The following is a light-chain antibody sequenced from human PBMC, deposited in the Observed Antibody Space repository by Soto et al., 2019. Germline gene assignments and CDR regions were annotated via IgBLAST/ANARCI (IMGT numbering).Light chain of an antibody. J-gene: IGLJ1*01. Sequence: QSALTQPASVSGSPGQSITISRTGTSSDVGGYNYVSWYHQHPRKAPKLMICEVSNRPSGVSNRFSGCKSGNTASLTISGLQAEDEADYYCSSYTTTSTRVFGTGTKLAVL. V-gene: IGLV2-14*01. CDR1: SSDVGGYNY. CDR3: SSYTTTSTRV. CDR2: EVS.